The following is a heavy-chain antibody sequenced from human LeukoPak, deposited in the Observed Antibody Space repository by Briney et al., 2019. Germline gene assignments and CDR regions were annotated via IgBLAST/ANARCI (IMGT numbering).Heavy chain of an antibody. CDR2: IYYSGST. CDR1: GRFISSYY. CDR3: AGSRFVVVPAAIVYYYYGMDV. D-gene: IGHD2-2*01. Sequence: PSDTLSLTCTVCGRFISSYYWSWIRQPPGKGLEWIGYIYYSGSTNYNPSLKSRVTISVDTSKDQFSLKLSSVTAADTAVYYCAGSRFVVVPAAIVYYYYGMDVWGQGTTVTVSS. V-gene: IGHV4-59*07. J-gene: IGHJ6*02.